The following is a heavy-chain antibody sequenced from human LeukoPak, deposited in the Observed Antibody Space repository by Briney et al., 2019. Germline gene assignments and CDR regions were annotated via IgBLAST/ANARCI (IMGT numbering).Heavy chain of an antibody. V-gene: IGHV3-23*01. J-gene: IGHJ4*02. D-gene: IGHD5-24*01. CDR2: ISGSGGST. Sequence: GGSLRLSCAASGFTFSSYGMSWVRQAPGKGLEWVSAISGSGGSTYYADSVKGRFTISRDNSKNTLYLQMNSLKTEDTAVYYCTTLRWPLDYWGQGTLVSVSS. CDR3: TTLRWPLDY. CDR1: GFTFSSYG.